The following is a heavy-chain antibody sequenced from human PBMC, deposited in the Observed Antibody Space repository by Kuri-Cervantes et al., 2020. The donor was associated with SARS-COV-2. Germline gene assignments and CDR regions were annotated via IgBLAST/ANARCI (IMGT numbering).Heavy chain of an antibody. Sequence: SGPTLVKPTETLTLTCTVSGFSLSNARMGVSWIRQPPGKALEWLAHIFSNDEKSYSTSLKSRLTISKDTSKSHVVLTMTNMDPVDTATYYCARSPYDFWSGSKDAFDIWGQGTMVTVSS. CDR2: IFSNDEK. V-gene: IGHV2-26*01. CDR3: ARSPYDFWSGSKDAFDI. J-gene: IGHJ3*02. CDR1: GFSLSNARMG. D-gene: IGHD3-3*01.